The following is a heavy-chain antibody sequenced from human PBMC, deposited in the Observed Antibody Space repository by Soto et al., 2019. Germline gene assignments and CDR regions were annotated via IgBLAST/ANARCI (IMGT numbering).Heavy chain of an antibody. J-gene: IGHJ5*02. Sequence: GASVKVSCKASGDTFISYDINWVRQAPGQGLEWMGWMNPNTGSTGYVQKFQGRLTMTSTTSISTAYMEPSSLRSEDTAVYYCARGRRSSSSWFDPWGQGTLVTVSS. V-gene: IGHV1-8*01. CDR1: GDTFISYD. D-gene: IGHD6-6*01. CDR3: ARGRRSSSSWFDP. CDR2: MNPNTGST.